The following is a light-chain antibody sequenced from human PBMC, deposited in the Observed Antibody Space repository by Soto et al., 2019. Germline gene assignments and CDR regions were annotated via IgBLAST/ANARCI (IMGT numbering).Light chain of an antibody. CDR2: EVS. Sequence: QSALTQPASVSGSPGQSITISCTGTSSDVGVYNYVSWYQQHPGKAPKLIISEVSNRPSGVSDRFSGSKSGNTASLTISGLHNEDEADYYCSSYTSTSTLVFGTGTNVTVL. CDR3: SSYTSTSTLV. CDR1: SSDVGVYNY. J-gene: IGLJ1*01. V-gene: IGLV2-14*01.